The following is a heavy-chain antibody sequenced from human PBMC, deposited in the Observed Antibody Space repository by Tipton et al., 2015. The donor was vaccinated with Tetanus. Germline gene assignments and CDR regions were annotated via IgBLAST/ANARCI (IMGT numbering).Heavy chain of an antibody. Sequence: TLSLTCTVSGASFSSGDYYWSWIRQAPGKGLEWIGEINHSGNTNHNPSLKSRVTLSVDTSKNQFSLKLNSVTAADTAMYYCVTVNFPNYYHCGMDAWGQGTTVTVSS. CDR1: GASFSSGDYY. CDR3: VTVNFPNYYHCGMDA. V-gene: IGHV4-34*01. J-gene: IGHJ6*02. D-gene: IGHD1-1*01. CDR2: INHSGNT.